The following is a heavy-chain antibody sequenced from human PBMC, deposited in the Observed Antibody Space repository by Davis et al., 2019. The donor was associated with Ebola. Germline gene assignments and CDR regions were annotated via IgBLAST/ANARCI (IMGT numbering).Heavy chain of an antibody. D-gene: IGHD3-10*01. CDR2: MNPNSGNT. CDR3: ARARFRQPGGFDP. Sequence: ASVKVSCKASGYTFTSYDINWVRQATGQGLEWMGWMNPNSGNTGYAQKFQGRVTMTRDTSISTAYMELSRLRSDDTAVYYCARARFRQPGGFDPWGQGTLVTVSS. V-gene: IGHV1-8*01. J-gene: IGHJ5*02. CDR1: GYTFTSYD.